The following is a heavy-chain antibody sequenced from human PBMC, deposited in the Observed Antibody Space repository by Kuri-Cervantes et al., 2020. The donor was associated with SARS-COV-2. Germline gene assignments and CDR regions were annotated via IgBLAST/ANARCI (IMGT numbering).Heavy chain of an antibody. CDR3: ASTFLWWERRFDY. CDR1: GFTFSSYA. Sequence: GESLKISCAASGFTFSSYAMHWVRQAPGKGLEWVAVISYDGSNKYYADPVKGRFTISRDNSKNTLYLQMNSLRAEDTAVYYCASTFLWWERRFDYWGQGTLVTVSS. CDR2: ISYDGSNK. J-gene: IGHJ4*02. V-gene: IGHV3-30-3*01. D-gene: IGHD2-21*01.